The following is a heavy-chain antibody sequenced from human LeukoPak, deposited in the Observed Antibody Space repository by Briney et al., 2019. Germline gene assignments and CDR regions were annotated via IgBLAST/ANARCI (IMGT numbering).Heavy chain of an antibody. V-gene: IGHV3-7*01. CDR1: GFTFSTYW. CDR3: ARESVGYCSGGSCYGLDP. Sequence: PGGSLRLSCAASGFTFSTYWMSWVRQAPGKGLEWVANIKQDGSEKYYVDSVKGRFTISRDNAKNSLYLQMNSLRAEDTAVYYCARESVGYCSGGSCYGLDPWGRGTLVTVSS. D-gene: IGHD2-15*01. CDR2: IKQDGSEK. J-gene: IGHJ5*02.